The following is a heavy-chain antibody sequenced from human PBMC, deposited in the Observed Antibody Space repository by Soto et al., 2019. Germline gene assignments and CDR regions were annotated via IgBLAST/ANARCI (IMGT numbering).Heavy chain of an antibody. D-gene: IGHD3-3*01. Sequence: ENLPLTCGVYGGSFRRYYWLWIRQPPGKGLEWIGEINHSGSTNYNPSLKSRVTISVDTSKNQFSLKPSSVTAADTAVYYCARWTRFGGVQKIESMDVWGQGTSVTLSS. CDR3: ARWTRFGGVQKIESMDV. CDR2: INHSGST. J-gene: IGHJ6*02. CDR1: GGSFRRYY. V-gene: IGHV4-34*01.